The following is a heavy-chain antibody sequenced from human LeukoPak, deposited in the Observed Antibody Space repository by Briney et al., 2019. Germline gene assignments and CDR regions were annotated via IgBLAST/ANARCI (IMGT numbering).Heavy chain of an antibody. D-gene: IGHD6-13*01. Sequence: SETLSLTCAVYGGSFSSYYWSWIRQPPGKGLEWIGEINHSGSTNYNPSLKSRVTISVDTSKNQFSLKLSSVTAADTAVYYCARVPQLVYYYYYGMDVWGKGTTVTVSS. CDR3: ARVPQLVYYYYYGMDV. V-gene: IGHV4-34*01. J-gene: IGHJ6*04. CDR2: INHSGST. CDR1: GGSFSSYY.